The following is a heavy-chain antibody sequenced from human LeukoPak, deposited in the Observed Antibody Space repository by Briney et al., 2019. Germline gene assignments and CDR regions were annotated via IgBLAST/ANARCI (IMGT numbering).Heavy chain of an antibody. J-gene: IGHJ4*02. V-gene: IGHV3-7*01. Sequence: PGGSLRLSCAASGFTFSSYWMSWVRQAPGKGLEWVANIKQDGSEKYYVDSVEGRFTISRDNAKNSLYLQMNSLRAEDTAVYYCARDVWEVTRLRSKFYFDYWGQGTLVTVSS. D-gene: IGHD5-12*01. CDR2: IKQDGSEK. CDR3: ARDVWEVTRLRSKFYFDY. CDR1: GFTFSSYW.